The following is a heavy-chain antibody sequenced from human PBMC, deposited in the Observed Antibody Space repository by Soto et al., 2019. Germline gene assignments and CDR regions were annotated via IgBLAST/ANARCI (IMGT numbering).Heavy chain of an antibody. CDR1: GGTFSSYA. Sequence: GASVKVSCKASGGTFSSYAISWVRQAPGQGLEWMGGIIPIFGTANYAQKFRGRVTITADKSTSTAYMELSSLRSEDTAVYYCARATSSGWEILGWFDPWGQGNLVTVSS. V-gene: IGHV1-69*06. J-gene: IGHJ5*02. CDR2: IIPIFGTA. D-gene: IGHD1-26*01. CDR3: ARATSSGWEILGWFDP.